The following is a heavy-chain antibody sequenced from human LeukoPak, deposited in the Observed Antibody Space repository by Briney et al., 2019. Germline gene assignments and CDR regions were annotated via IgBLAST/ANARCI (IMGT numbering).Heavy chain of an antibody. CDR1: GGSFSGYY. J-gene: IGHJ3*02. Sequence: SETVSLMCAVYGGSFSGYYWSWIRQPPGEGREWIGEINHCGRTNYNPSLKSRVTISVDTSKNQFSLKLSSVTAADTAVYYCARYDTMIVVVNAFDIWGQKTMVTVSS. CDR3: ARYDTMIVVVNAFDI. CDR2: INHCGRT. V-gene: IGHV4-34*01. D-gene: IGHD3-22*01.